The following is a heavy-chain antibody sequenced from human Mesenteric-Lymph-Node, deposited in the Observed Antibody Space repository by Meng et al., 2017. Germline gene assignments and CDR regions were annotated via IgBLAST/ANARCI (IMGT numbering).Heavy chain of an antibody. CDR3: AKEGYCTNGVCGSRYGMDV. CDR2: ISSSGSTI. J-gene: IGHJ6*02. V-gene: IGHV3-48*03. D-gene: IGHD2-8*01. Sequence: GESLKISCAASGFTFSSYEMNWVRQAPGKGLEWVPYISSSGSTIYYADSVKGRFTISRDNSKNTLYLQMNSLRAEDTAVYYCAKEGYCTNGVCGSRYGMDVWGQGTTVTVSS. CDR1: GFTFSSYE.